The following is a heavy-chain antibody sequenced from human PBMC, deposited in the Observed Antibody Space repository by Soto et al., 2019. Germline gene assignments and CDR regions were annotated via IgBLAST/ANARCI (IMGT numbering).Heavy chain of an antibody. D-gene: IGHD1-1*01. CDR2: INADGSTT. CDR1: GFSFSPRW. J-gene: IGHJ4*02. V-gene: IGHV3-74*01. Sequence: EVQLVESGGDLVQPGGSLRLSCAASGFSFSPRWIHWVRQAPGKGLVWVSYINADGSTTNYADSVKGRFTISRDNAKNTVYLEMNSLRAEDTAIYYCGRDSHWQPDFWGQGTLVTVSS. CDR3: GRDSHWQPDF.